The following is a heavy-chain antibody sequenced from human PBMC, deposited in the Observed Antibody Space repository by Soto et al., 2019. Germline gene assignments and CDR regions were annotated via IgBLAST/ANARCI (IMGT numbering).Heavy chain of an antibody. CDR1: GGSISSNDFS. V-gene: IGHV4-31*03. CDR2: IYYSGKT. Sequence: QVQLQESGPGLVKPSQTLSLTCIVSGGSISSNDFSWSWIRQHPGKGLEWIGYIYYSGKTYYNPSLKSRVTILVDTSKNHFSLKVSSVTAADTAVYYCARLSGSWQSRFDPWGQGTLVTVSS. CDR3: ARLSGSWQSRFDP. D-gene: IGHD6-13*01. J-gene: IGHJ5*02.